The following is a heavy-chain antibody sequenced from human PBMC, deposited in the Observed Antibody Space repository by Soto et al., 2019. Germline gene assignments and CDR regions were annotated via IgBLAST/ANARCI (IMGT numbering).Heavy chain of an antibody. D-gene: IGHD2-21*02. CDR3: ARVPSTHSVVVTAVYYYYGMDV. V-gene: IGHV4-34*01. CDR1: GGTFSGYY. CDR2: INHSGST. J-gene: IGHJ6*02. Sequence: SETLSLTCAVYGGTFSGYYWSWIRQPPGKGLERIGEINHSGSTNYSPSRKRRVTISVDTSKNQFSLKLSSVTAADTAVYYCARVPSTHSVVVTAVYYYYGMDVWGQENTVPVSS.